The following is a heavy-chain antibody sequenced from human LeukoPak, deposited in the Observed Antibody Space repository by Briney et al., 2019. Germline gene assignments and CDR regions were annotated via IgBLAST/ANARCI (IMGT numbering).Heavy chain of an antibody. V-gene: IGHV3-23*01. J-gene: IGHJ4*02. Sequence: GGSLRLSCAASGFTFSSYAMSWVRQAPGKGLEWVPAISGSGGSTYYADSVKGRFTISRDNSKNTLYLQMNSLRAEDTAVYYCAKGVGYYDSSGYPYYLDYWGQGTLVTVSS. CDR1: GFTFSSYA. CDR2: ISGSGGST. CDR3: AKGVGYYDSSGYPYYLDY. D-gene: IGHD3-22*01.